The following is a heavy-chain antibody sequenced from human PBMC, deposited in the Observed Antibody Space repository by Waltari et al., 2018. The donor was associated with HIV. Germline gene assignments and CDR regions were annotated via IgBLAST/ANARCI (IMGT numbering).Heavy chain of an antibody. D-gene: IGHD6-19*01. V-gene: IGHV1-69*01. CDR1: GGTFSSYA. CDR3: ARDHGYSSGWTKDWFDP. Sequence: QVQLVQSGAEVKKPGSSVKVSCKASGGTFSSYAISWVRQAPGQGLEWMGGIIPIFGTANYAQKFQGRVTMTADESTSTAYMELSSLRSEDTAVYYCARDHGYSSGWTKDWFDPWGQGTLVTVSS. CDR2: IIPIFGTA. J-gene: IGHJ5*02.